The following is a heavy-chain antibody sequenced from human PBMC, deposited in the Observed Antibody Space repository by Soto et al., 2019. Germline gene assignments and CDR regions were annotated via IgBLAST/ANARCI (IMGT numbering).Heavy chain of an antibody. CDR2: INPDHFNT. Sequence: ASVQVSYKTSRYTFTTNVVSLLRQAPRQGLEWMGWINPDHFNTVHAQHLEGRLTVNADTSTNTASMDLGSLICDRPGEDCVLRGYCSAGLCPIDFWGQGTQVTVSS. CDR3: LRGYCSAGLCPIDF. J-gene: IGHJ4*02. D-gene: IGHD2-15*01. CDR1: RYTFTTNV. V-gene: IGHV1-18*04.